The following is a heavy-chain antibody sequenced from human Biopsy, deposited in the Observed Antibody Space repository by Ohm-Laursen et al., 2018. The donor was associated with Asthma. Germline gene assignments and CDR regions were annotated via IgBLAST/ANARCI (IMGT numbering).Heavy chain of an antibody. D-gene: IGHD6-13*01. J-gene: IGHJ6*02. CDR2: IYYSGTT. CDR3: VRGSSSWHHGPFHYYYGLDV. CDR1: GGYMSSGHYY. Sequence: SETLSLTCCLSSGSGGYMSSGHYYWGWIRQPPGKGLEWIGSIYYSGTTYYNPSLESRVTVSAATSKNQFSLKLHSVTAADTAVYYCVRGSSSWHHGPFHYYYGLDVWGQGTTATVSS. V-gene: IGHV4-39*01.